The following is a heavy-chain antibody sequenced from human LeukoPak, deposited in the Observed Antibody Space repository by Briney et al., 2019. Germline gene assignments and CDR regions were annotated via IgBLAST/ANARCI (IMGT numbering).Heavy chain of an antibody. CDR2: ISAYNGNT. CDR1: GYTFTSYG. V-gene: IGHV1-18*04. D-gene: IGHD2-2*01. Sequence: ASVKVSCEASGYTFTSYGISWVRQAPGQGLEWMGWISAYNGNTNYAQKLQGRVTMTTDTSTSTAYMELRSLRSDGTAVYYCARDGDIVVVPAATILAYWGQGTLVTVSS. CDR3: ARDGDIVVVPAATILAY. J-gene: IGHJ4*02.